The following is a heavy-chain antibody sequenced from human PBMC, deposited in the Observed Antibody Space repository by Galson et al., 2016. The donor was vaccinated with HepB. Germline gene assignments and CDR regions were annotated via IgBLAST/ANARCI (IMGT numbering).Heavy chain of an antibody. CDR1: GFLFSGSA. V-gene: IGHV3-73*01. Sequence: SLRLSCAASGFLFSGSAMHWVRQAPGKGLEWVGRIRNKANNYTTTHRESVKGRFAISRDDSKNMAYLQMSSLKTEDTGVYFCTTDALDHWGQGTLVTVSS. D-gene: IGHD2-2*01. J-gene: IGHJ4*01. CDR2: IRNKANNYTT. CDR3: TTDALDH.